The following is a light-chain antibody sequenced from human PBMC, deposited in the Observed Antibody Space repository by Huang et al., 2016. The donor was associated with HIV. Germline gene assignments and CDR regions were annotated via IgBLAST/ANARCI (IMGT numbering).Light chain of an antibody. J-gene: IGKJ1*01. CDR1: QSVNSN. Sequence: DIILTQSPATLPVSPGERVTLSCRASQSVNSNLAWFQQKPGKAPRLLIYGASTRAHGFSARFSGSRSGTEYTLTISSLQSEEYAVYYCQQYDNWAPWTFGQGTKVEIK. CDR3: QQYDNWAPWT. V-gene: IGKV3-15*01. CDR2: GAS.